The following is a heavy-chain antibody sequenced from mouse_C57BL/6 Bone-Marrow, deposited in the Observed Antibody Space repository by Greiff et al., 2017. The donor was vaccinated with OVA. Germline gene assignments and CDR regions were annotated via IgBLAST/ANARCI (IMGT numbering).Heavy chain of an antibody. V-gene: IGHV5-4*01. CDR1: GFTFSSYA. D-gene: IGHD2-1*01. CDR3: AREIYYRFAY. J-gene: IGHJ3*01. CDR2: ISDGGSYT. Sequence: EVQVVESGGGLVKPGGSLKLSCAASGFTFSSYAMSWVRQTPEKRLEWVATISDGGSYTYYPDNVKGRFTISRDNAKNNLYLQMSHLKSEDTAMYYCAREIYYRFAYWGQGTLVTVSA.